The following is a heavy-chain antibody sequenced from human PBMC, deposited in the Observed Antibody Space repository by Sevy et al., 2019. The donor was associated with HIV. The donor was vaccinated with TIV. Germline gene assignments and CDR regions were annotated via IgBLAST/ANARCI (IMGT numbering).Heavy chain of an antibody. CDR1: GFTFSSYS. Sequence: GESLKISCAASGFTFSSYSMNWVRQAPGKGLEWVSSISSSSSYIYYADSVKGRFTISRDNAKNSLYLQMNSLRAEDTAAYYCARPMTTVTTFYYYGMDVWGQGTTVTVSS. CDR3: ARPMTTVTTFYYYGMDV. CDR2: ISSSSSYI. J-gene: IGHJ6*02. D-gene: IGHD4-17*01. V-gene: IGHV3-21*01.